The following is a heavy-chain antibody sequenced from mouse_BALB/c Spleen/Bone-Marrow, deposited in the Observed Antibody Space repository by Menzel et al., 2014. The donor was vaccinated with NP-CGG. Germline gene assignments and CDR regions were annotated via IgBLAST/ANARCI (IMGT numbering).Heavy chain of an antibody. CDR2: INPSNGGT. V-gene: IGHV1S81*02. D-gene: IGHD2-1*01. CDR3: TRSGNYLFAY. CDR1: GYTFTNYY. J-gene: IGHJ3*01. Sequence: VQGVESGAELVKPGASVRLSCKASGYTFTNYYMYWVKQRPGQGLEWIGEINPSNGGTNFNEKLKSKATLTVDKSSNTTYMQISSLTSEDSAVYYCTRSGNYLFAYWGQGTLVTVSA.